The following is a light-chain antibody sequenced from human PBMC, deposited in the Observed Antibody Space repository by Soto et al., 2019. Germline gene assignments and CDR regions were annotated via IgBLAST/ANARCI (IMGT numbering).Light chain of an antibody. V-gene: IGLV2-8*01. CDR3: SSYAGSSNV. J-gene: IGLJ1*01. Sequence: QSVLTQPPSASGSPGHSVAISCTGTSSDVGGYNYVSWYQQHTGKAPKLMIYEVNKRPSGVPDRFSGSKSGNTASLTVSGLQAEDEADYYCSSYAGSSNVFGTGTKLTVL. CDR2: EVN. CDR1: SSDVGGYNY.